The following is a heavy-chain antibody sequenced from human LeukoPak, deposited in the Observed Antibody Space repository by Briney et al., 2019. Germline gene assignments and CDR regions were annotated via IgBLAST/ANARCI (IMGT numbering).Heavy chain of an antibody. Sequence: GASVKVSCKASGYTFTGYYMHWVRQAPGQGLEWMGWISSYKGNTNYAQKLQGRVTMTTDTSTSTAYMELKSLRSDDTAVYYCARECQNPGRYCSGADAFDLWGQGTMVTVSS. CDR3: ARECQNPGRYCSGADAFDL. CDR1: GYTFTGYY. D-gene: IGHD2-15*01. CDR2: ISSYKGNT. J-gene: IGHJ3*01. V-gene: IGHV1-18*04.